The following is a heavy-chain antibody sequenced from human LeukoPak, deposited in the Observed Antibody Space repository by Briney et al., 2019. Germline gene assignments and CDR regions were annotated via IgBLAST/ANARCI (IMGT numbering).Heavy chain of an antibody. J-gene: IGHJ4*02. D-gene: IGHD3-9*01. CDR2: INPSGGST. CDR1: GYTFTSYY. Sequence: ASVKVSCKASGYTFTSYYMHWVRQAPGQGLEWMGIINPSGGSTSYAQKFQGRVTMTRDMSTSTVYMELSRPRSDDTAVYYCARGDPYYDILTGYLGYWGQGTLVTVSS. V-gene: IGHV1-46*01. CDR3: ARGDPYYDILTGYLGY.